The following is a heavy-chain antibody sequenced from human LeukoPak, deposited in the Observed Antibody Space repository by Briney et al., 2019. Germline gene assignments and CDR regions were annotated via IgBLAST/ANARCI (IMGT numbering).Heavy chain of an antibody. Sequence: ASVKVSCKASGYTFTSYFISWVRQAPGQGLEWMGWISDYNGNTNYAQKFQGRVTMTTDTSTSTACMELRSLRSDDTAVYYCARGGLPIVRYYFDFWGQGTLVTVSS. D-gene: IGHD1-26*01. CDR3: ARGGLPIVRYYFDF. CDR1: GYTFTSYF. J-gene: IGHJ4*02. V-gene: IGHV1-18*01. CDR2: ISDYNGNT.